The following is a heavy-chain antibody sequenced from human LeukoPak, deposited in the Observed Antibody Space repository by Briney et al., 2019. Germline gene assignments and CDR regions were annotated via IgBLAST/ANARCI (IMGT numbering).Heavy chain of an antibody. V-gene: IGHV1-69*05. J-gene: IGHJ4*02. Sequence: SVKVSCKASGGTFSSYAISWVQQAPGQGLEWMGGIIPIFGTANYAQKFQGRVTITTDKSTSTAYMELSSLRSEDTAVYYCASESIEYSSSHNYFDYWRQGTRATVSS. CDR3: ASESIEYSSSHNYFDY. D-gene: IGHD6-6*01. CDR1: GGTFSSYA. CDR2: IIPIFGTA.